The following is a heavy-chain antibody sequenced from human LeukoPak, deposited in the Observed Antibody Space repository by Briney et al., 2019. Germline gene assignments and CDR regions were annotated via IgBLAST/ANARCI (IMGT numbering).Heavy chain of an antibody. D-gene: IGHD2-2*01. CDR2: IYSGGST. J-gene: IGHJ3*02. CDR1: GFTVSTNY. Sequence: PGGSLRLSCAASGFTVSTNYMSWVRQAPGKGLEWVSMIYSGGSTYYADSVKGRFTISRDNSKNTLDLQMNSLRAEDTAVYYCARDHLVSGAFDIWGQGTMVTVSS. CDR3: ARDHLVSGAFDI. V-gene: IGHV3-66*01.